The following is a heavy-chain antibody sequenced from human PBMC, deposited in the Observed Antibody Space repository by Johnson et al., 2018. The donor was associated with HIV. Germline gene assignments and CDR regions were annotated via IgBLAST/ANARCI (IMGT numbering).Heavy chain of an antibody. CDR2: ISNDGSNK. J-gene: IGHJ3*02. D-gene: IGHD6-13*01. CDR3: ARDDLGNPFSSYDAFDI. V-gene: IGHV3-30*03. CDR1: GFTFSRYG. Sequence: QVQLVESGGGVVQPGRSLRLSCAASGFTFSRYGIHWVRQAPGKGLEWVAVISNDGSNKYYADSVKGRFTISRDNSKNTLFLQMNSLRAEDTAVYYCARDDLGNPFSSYDAFDIWGQGTMVTVSS.